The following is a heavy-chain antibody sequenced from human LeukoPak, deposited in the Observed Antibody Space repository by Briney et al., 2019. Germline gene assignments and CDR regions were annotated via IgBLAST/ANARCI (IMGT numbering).Heavy chain of an antibody. Sequence: SVKVSCKASGGTFSSYAISWVRQAPGQGLEWMGGIIPIFGTANYAQKFQGRVTITADESTSTAYMELSSLRSEDTAVYYCARDRSAKGGNLAFDIWGQGTMVTVFS. J-gene: IGHJ3*02. CDR2: IIPIFGTA. V-gene: IGHV1-69*13. D-gene: IGHD4-23*01. CDR1: GGTFSSYA. CDR3: ARDRSAKGGNLAFDI.